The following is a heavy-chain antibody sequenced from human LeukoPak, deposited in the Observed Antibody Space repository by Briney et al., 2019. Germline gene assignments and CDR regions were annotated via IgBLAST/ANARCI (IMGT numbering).Heavy chain of an antibody. Sequence: GGSLRLSCAASGFTFDDYAMHWVRQAPGKGLEWVSGISWNSGSIGYADSVKGRFTISRDNAKNSLYLQMNSLRAEDTAVYYCAREDEGYSSGWYRNYYYGMDVWGQGTTVTVSS. V-gene: IGHV3-9*01. CDR2: ISWNSGSI. CDR1: GFTFDDYA. CDR3: AREDEGYSSGWYRNYYYGMDV. D-gene: IGHD6-19*01. J-gene: IGHJ6*02.